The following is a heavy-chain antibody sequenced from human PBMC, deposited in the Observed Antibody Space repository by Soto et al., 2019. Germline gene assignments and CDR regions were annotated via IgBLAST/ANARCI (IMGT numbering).Heavy chain of an antibody. D-gene: IGHD3-3*01. CDR1: GGTFSSYT. V-gene: IGHV1-69*02. Sequence: SVKVSCKASGGTFSSYTISWVRQAPGQGLEWMGRIIPILGIANYAQKLRGRVTITADKSTSTAYMELSSLRSEDTAVYYCAGTYYDFWSGSSLGHFDYWGQGTLVTVSS. J-gene: IGHJ4*02. CDR2: IIPILGIA. CDR3: AGTYYDFWSGSSLGHFDY.